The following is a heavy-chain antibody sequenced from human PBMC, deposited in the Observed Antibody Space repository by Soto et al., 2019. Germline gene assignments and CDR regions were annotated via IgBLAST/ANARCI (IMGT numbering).Heavy chain of an antibody. D-gene: IGHD6-19*01. CDR3: ARGSSGWPPRLDP. V-gene: IGHV4-31*03. CDR1: GDSISSGGYY. Sequence: SETLSLTCTVSGDSISSGGYYWSWIRQHPGKGLEWIGYIYYSGSTDYNPSLKSRVTISVDTSKNQFSLKLSSVTAADTAVYYCARGSSGWPPRLDPWGQGTLVTVSS. J-gene: IGHJ5*02. CDR2: IYYSGST.